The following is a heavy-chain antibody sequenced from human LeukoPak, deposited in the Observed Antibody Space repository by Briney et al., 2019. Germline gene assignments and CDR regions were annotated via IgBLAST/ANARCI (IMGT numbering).Heavy chain of an antibody. D-gene: IGHD6-13*01. Sequence: PSETLSLTYTVSGGSISSSSYYWGWIRQPPGKGLEWIGSIYYSGSTYYNPSLKSRVTISVDTSKNQFSLKLTSVTAADTAVYYCARGAAGSYYYYGMDVWGQGTTVTVSS. J-gene: IGHJ6*02. V-gene: IGHV4-39*01. CDR1: GGSISSSSYY. CDR3: ARGAAGSYYYYGMDV. CDR2: IYYSGST.